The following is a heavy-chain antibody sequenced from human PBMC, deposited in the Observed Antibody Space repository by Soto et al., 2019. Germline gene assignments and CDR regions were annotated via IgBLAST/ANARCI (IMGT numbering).Heavy chain of an antibody. Sequence: EVQLVESGGGLVQPGGSLRLSCAASGFTVSSNYMSWVRQAPGKGLEWVSVIYSGGSTYYADSVKGRFTISRDNSKNTLYLQMNSLRAEDTAVYYCARGYDFWSGYSGPGFDYWGQGTLVTVSS. CDR3: ARGYDFWSGYSGPGFDY. J-gene: IGHJ4*02. CDR2: IYSGGST. V-gene: IGHV3-66*01. CDR1: GFTVSSNY. D-gene: IGHD3-3*01.